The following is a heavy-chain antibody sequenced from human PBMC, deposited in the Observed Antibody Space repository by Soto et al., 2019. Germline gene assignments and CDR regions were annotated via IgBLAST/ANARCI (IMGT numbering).Heavy chain of an antibody. D-gene: IGHD3-16*02. CDR2: IKSKTDGGTT. Sequence: EVQLVESGGGLVKPGGSLRLSCAASGFTFSNAWMSWVRQAPGKGLEWVGRIKSKTDGGTTDYAAPVKGRFTISRDDSKNTLYLQMNSLKTEDTAVYYCTTDPAPDLYDYIWGSYRSDAFDIWGQGTMVTVSS. J-gene: IGHJ3*02. CDR3: TTDPAPDLYDYIWGSYRSDAFDI. CDR1: GFTFSNAW. V-gene: IGHV3-15*01.